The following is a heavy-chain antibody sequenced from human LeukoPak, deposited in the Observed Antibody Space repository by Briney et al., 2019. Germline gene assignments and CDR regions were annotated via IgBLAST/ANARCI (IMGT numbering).Heavy chain of an antibody. CDR3: LTRAGGKYPDY. CDR2: ISANGVNI. V-gene: IGHV3-23*01. Sequence: GGSLRLSCAASGFTFRSYAMSWVRQAPGKGLEWVSGISANGVNIYYPDSVKGRFTISRDNSKNTLYLQMNSLRAEDTAVYYCLTRAGGKYPDYWGQGTLVTVSS. D-gene: IGHD2-2*01. J-gene: IGHJ4*02. CDR1: GFTFRSYA.